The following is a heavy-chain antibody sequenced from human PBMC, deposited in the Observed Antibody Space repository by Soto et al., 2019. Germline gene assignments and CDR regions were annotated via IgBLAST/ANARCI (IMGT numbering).Heavy chain of an antibody. CDR1: GYTFTGYY. V-gene: IGHV1-2*02. Sequence: QVQLLQSGAEVKKPGASVRVSCKASGYTFTGYYIHWVRQAPGQGLEWMGWINPNSGDTNYAQKLKGRVTLTRDTSISTAYMELSMLRSDDTAVYYCVRDFRSDTYRQSNWFDPWGQGPLVTVSS. D-gene: IGHD3-3*01. J-gene: IGHJ5*02. CDR2: INPNSGDT. CDR3: VRDFRSDTYRQSNWFDP.